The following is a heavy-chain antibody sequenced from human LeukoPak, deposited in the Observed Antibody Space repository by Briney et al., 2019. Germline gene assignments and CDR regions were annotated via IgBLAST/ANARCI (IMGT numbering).Heavy chain of an antibody. Sequence: GGSLRLSCAASGFTFSSYAMHWVRQAPGKGLEWVAVISYDGNNKYYADSVKGRFTISRDSSKNTLYLQMNSLRAEDTAVYYCARDVEMATISFYYYYYAMDVWGQGTTVTVSS. V-gene: IGHV3-30-3*01. J-gene: IGHJ6*02. CDR3: ARDVEMATISFYYYYYAMDV. CDR2: ISYDGNNK. CDR1: GFTFSSYA. D-gene: IGHD5-24*01.